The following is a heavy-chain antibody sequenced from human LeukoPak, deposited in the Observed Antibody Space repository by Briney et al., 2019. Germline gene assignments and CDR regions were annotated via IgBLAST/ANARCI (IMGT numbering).Heavy chain of an antibody. CDR2: ISFDGSSE. Sequence: GSLRLSCAASGFTFSFHEMHWVRQAPGKGLEWVAVISFDGSSEYYADSLQGRISISRDNSKNTLYLQMNYLRLEDTAVYYCVIGRYYHDTSGFFTGHWGQGTLVGVSS. J-gene: IGHJ4*02. V-gene: IGHV3-30*04. CDR1: GFTFSFHE. D-gene: IGHD3-22*01. CDR3: VIGRYYHDTSGFFTGH.